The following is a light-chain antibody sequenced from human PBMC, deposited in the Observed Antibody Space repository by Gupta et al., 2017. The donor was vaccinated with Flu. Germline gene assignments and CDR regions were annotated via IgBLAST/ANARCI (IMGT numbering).Light chain of an antibody. CDR1: NIGSKM. V-gene: IGLV3-21*02. CDR3: NVWDSSDNHGV. CDR2: DDT. Sequence: SFVLTLPPSVSVAPGQTARITCGGENIGSKMVHWYQRKPGQAPVLVVDDDTHRPSGIPERFSGSNSGNTATLTISRVEAGDEADYYCNVWDSSDNHGVFAGGTKLTVL. J-gene: IGLJ3*02.